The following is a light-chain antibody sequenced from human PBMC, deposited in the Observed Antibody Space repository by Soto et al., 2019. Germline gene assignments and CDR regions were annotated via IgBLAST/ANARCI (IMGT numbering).Light chain of an antibody. V-gene: IGLV1-40*01. CDR1: RSNIGAGYD. CDR2: GNS. J-gene: IGLJ2*01. Sequence: QSALTQPPSVSGAPGQRVTISCTGSRSNIGAGYDVHWYQQLPGTAPKLLIYGNSNRPSGVPDRFSGSKSGTSASLAITGLQAEDEADYYCQSYDTRMRGSVFGGGTKLTVL. CDR3: QSYDTRMRGSV.